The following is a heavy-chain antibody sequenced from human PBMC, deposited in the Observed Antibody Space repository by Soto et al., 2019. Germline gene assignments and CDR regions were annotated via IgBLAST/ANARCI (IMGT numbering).Heavy chain of an antibody. Sequence: ASVKVSCKTSGYPFTDYFIHWVRQAPGQGLEWMGIISLYHHSTSYAQKFQGRLTVTADTSTTTVYMDLSSLTSEDSAVYWCARELYSCGGDCPYYLDYWGQGTLVTVSS. CDR2: ISLYHHST. D-gene: IGHD2-21*02. V-gene: IGHV1-46*01. CDR1: GYPFTDYF. CDR3: ARELYSCGGDCPYYLDY. J-gene: IGHJ4*02.